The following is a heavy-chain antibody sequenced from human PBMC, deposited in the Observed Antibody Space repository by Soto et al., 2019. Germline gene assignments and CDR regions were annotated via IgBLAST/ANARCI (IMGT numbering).Heavy chain of an antibody. CDR2: ISSSSSYI. V-gene: IGHV3-21*01. D-gene: IGHD6-13*01. CDR1: GFTFSSYS. Sequence: EVQLVESGGGLVKPGGSLRLSCAASGFTFSSYSMNWVRQAPGKGLGWVSSISSSSSYIYYADSVKGRFTISRDNAKNSLYLQMNSLRAEDTAVYYCARKAAGGYYFDYWGQGTLVTVSS. CDR3: ARKAAGGYYFDY. J-gene: IGHJ4*02.